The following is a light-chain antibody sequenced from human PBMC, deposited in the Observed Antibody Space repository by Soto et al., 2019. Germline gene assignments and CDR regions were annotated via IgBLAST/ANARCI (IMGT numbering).Light chain of an antibody. CDR3: XXXXXXPFT. J-gene: IGKJ3*01. Sequence: DIQMTQSPSSLSASVGDRVAITCRASQGISNYLAWYQQKPGKVPKLLIYAASTLQSGVPSRFSGSGSGTDFTLTIXSLXXXXXXXXXXXXXXXXPFTFGPGTKVDIK. V-gene: IGKV1-27*01. CDR1: QGISNY. CDR2: AAS.